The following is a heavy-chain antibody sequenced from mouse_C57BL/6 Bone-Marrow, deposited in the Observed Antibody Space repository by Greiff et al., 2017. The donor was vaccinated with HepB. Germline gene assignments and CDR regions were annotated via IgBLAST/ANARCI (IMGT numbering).Heavy chain of an antibody. CDR2: IWSGGST. CDR3: ARNCAPNWDGVAY. V-gene: IGHV2-2*01. J-gene: IGHJ3*01. D-gene: IGHD4-1*01. Sequence: VQLQESGPGLVQPSQSLSITCTVSGFSLTSYGVHWVRQSPGKGLEWLGVIWSGGSTDYNAAFISRLSISKDNSKSHVFFKMNSLQADDTAIYYCARNCAPNWDGVAYWGQGTLVTVSA. CDR1: GFSLTSYG.